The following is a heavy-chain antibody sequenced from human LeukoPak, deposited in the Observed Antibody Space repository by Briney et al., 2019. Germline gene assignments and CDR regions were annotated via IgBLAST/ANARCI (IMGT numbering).Heavy chain of an antibody. CDR2: ISYDGSNK. Sequence: GSLRLSCAASGFTFSSYAMHWVRQAPGKGLEWVAVISYDGSNKYYADSVKGRFTISRDNSKNTLYLQMNSLRAEDTAVYYCARDPLWFGERNHRLGYFDYWGQGTLVTVSS. J-gene: IGHJ4*02. D-gene: IGHD3-10*01. CDR3: ARDPLWFGERNHRLGYFDY. CDR1: GFTFSSYA. V-gene: IGHV3-30-3*01.